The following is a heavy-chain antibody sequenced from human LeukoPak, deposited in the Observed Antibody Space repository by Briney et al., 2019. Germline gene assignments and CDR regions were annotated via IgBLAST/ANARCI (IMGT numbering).Heavy chain of an antibody. CDR3: ARSVMGVVGVANWFDP. D-gene: IGHD1-26*01. CDR2: TYYRSKWYN. Sequence: SQTLSLTCAISGDSVSSNSAAWNWIRQSPSRGLEWQGRTYYRSKWYNDYEVSVKSRITINPNTSYHQFSLQLNSVTPEDTAVYYCARSVMGVVGVANWFDPWGQRTLVTVSS. V-gene: IGHV6-1*01. CDR1: GDSVSSNSAA. J-gene: IGHJ5*02.